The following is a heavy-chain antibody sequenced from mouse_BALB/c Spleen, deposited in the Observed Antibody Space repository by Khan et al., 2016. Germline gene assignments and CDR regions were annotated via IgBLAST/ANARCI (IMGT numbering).Heavy chain of an antibody. J-gene: IGHJ3*01. CDR2: INPSTGYT. V-gene: IGHV1-7*01. CDR3: ASSQLGRFAY. Sequence: QVQLQQSGAELAKPGASVKMSCKASGYTFTSYWMHWVKQRPGQGLEWIGYINPSTGYTEYNQKFKDKATLTADKSSSTAYMQLSSLTSEDSAVDYCASSQLGRFAYWGQGTLVTVSA. D-gene: IGHD4-1*02. CDR1: GYTFTSYW.